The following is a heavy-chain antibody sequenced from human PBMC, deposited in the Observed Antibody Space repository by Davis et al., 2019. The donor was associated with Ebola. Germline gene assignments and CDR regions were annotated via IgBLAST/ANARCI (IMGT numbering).Heavy chain of an antibody. V-gene: IGHV1-18*01. D-gene: IGHD5-18*01. CDR3: ARDRRGYSYGRDGHYFDY. Sequence: ASVKVSCKASGYTFTSYGISWVRQAPGQGLEWMGWISAYNGNTNYAQKLQGRVTMTTDTSTSTAYMELRSLRSDDTAVYYCARDRRGYSYGRDGHYFDYWGQGTLVTVSS. CDR2: ISAYNGNT. CDR1: GYTFTSYG. J-gene: IGHJ4*02.